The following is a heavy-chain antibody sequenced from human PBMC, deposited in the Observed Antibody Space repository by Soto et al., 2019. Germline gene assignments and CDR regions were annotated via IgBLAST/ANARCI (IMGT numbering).Heavy chain of an antibody. CDR1: GYTFTSYG. J-gene: IGHJ6*02. Sequence: QVQLVQSGAEVKKPGASVKVSCKASGYTFTSYGISWVRQAPGQGLEWMGWISAYNGNTNYAQKLQGRVTMTTDTPTSTDYMELGSLRSDDTAVYYCARDKEIVVVPGGGMSYYYYGMDVWGQGTTVTVSS. CDR2: ISAYNGNT. CDR3: ARDKEIVVVPGGGMSYYYYGMDV. V-gene: IGHV1-18*01. D-gene: IGHD2-2*01.